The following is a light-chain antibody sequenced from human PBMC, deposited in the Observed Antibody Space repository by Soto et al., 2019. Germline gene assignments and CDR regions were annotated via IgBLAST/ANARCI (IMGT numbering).Light chain of an antibody. J-gene: IGKJ5*01. CDR3: MQSKQLPPT. CDR2: EVY. V-gene: IGKV2D-29*02. CDR1: QSLLHITGETF. Sequence: DVVMTQTLLSLSVAPGHPASISRKSSQSLLHITGETFLFWYLQKPGQSPQLLIYEVYTRVSGVPDRFSGSGSGTDFTLEISRVETDDVGIYYCMQSKQLPPTFGQGTRLEIK.